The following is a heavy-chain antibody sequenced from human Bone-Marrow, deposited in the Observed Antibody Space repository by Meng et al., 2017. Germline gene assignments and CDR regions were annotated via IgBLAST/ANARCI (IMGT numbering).Heavy chain of an antibody. CDR3: ARAFSVAGTAYYYFDY. CDR1: GYSFTSYW. V-gene: IGHV5-51*01. CDR2: IYPGDSDT. Sequence: GESLKISCKGSGYSFTSYWIGWVRQMPGKGLEWMGIIYPGDSDTRYSPSFQGQVTISVDTSKNQFSLKLSSVTAADTAVYYCARAFSVAGTAYYYFDYWGQGTLVTVSS. D-gene: IGHD6-19*01. J-gene: IGHJ4*02.